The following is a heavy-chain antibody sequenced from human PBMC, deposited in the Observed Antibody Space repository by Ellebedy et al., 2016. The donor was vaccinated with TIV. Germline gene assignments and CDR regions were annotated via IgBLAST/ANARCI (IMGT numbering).Heavy chain of an antibody. D-gene: IGHD3-10*01. CDR3: AKDLGSSRGAYDNAFDY. CDR1: GFTFNNYD. V-gene: IGHV3-23*01. CDR2: ISMGGDRT. J-gene: IGHJ4*02. Sequence: GESLKISXAASGFTFNNYDMNWVRQTPGKGLEWVSSISMGGDRTYYADSVKGRFTISRDNSKNTLNLQMNSLRAEDTAMYFCAKDLGSSRGAYDNAFDYWGKGTLVTVSS.